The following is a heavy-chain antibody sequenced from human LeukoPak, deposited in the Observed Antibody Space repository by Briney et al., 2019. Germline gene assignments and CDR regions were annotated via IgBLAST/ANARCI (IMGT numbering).Heavy chain of an antibody. CDR2: INHSGST. CDR3: ARPNDYGDYFDY. D-gene: IGHD4-17*01. CDR1: GGSFSGYY. Sequence: SETLSLTCAVYGGSFSGYYWSGIRQPPGKGLEWIGEINHSGSTNYNPSLKSRVTISVDTSKNQFSLKVSSVTAADTAVYYCARPNDYGDYFDYWGQGTLVTVSS. V-gene: IGHV4-34*01. J-gene: IGHJ4*02.